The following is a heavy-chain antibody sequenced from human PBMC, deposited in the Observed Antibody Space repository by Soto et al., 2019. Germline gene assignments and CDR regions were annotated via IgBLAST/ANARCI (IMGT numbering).Heavy chain of an antibody. D-gene: IGHD3-10*01. J-gene: IGHJ4*02. CDR2: INPILSMS. V-gene: IGHV1-69*02. CDR1: GDTFNFYS. Sequence: QVQLVQSGADVQRPGSSVRVSCKASGDTFNFYSINWVRQAPGLGLQWMGRINPILSMSNYAPRFQGRVTMPAGKSTSTAYMELSSLRSEDTAMYYCASSYGSGYRAFDSWGQGALVTVSS. CDR3: ASSYGSGYRAFDS.